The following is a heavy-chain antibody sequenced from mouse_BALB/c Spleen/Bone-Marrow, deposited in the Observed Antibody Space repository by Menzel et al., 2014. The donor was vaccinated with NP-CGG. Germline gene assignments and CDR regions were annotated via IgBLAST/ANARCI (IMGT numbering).Heavy chain of an antibody. D-gene: IGHD4-1*01. CDR1: GYSFTSYY. J-gene: IGHJ2*01. CDR3: ARDWDEYYFDY. CDR2: IFPGSDNT. V-gene: IGHV1-66*01. Sequence: VQLQQSGPELVKPGASVKISCKASGYSFTSYYIHWVKRRPGQGLEWIGWIFPGSDNTKYNEKFKGKATLTADTSSSTAYMHLSSLTSEDSAVYFCARDWDEYYFDYWSQGTTLTVSS.